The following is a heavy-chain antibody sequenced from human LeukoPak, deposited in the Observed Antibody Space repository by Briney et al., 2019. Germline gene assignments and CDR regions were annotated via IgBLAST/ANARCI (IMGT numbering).Heavy chain of an antibody. D-gene: IGHD6-25*01. Sequence: PGGSLRLSCAASRFTFSTHGMHWVRQAPGKGLEWVAFIRYDGGNKYYADSVKGRFTISRDNSKNTLYLQMNSLRAEDTAVYYCAKVLLSSDSHEYYFDSWGQGTLVTVSS. CDR3: AKVLLSSDSHEYYFDS. V-gene: IGHV3-30*02. CDR2: IRYDGGNK. J-gene: IGHJ4*02. CDR1: RFTFSTHG.